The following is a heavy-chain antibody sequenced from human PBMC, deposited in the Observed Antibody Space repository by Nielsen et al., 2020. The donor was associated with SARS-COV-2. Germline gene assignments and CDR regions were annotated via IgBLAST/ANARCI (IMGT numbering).Heavy chain of an antibody. CDR2: TSWNSGSI. D-gene: IGHD6-13*01. CDR1: GFTFDDYA. V-gene: IGHV3-9*01. Sequence: SLKISCAASGFTFDDYAMHWVRQAPGKGLEWVSGTSWNSGSIGYADSVKGRFTISRDNAKNSLYLQMNSLRAEDTALYYCARRHIAAAGIDYWGQGTLVTVSS. CDR3: ARRHIAAAGIDY. J-gene: IGHJ4*02.